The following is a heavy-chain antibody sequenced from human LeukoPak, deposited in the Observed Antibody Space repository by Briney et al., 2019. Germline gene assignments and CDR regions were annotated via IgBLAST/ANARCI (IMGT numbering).Heavy chain of an antibody. CDR3: ASVGCSGGSCYSGPFDY. Sequence: GASVKVSCKASGGTFSSYAISWVRQAPGQGLEWMGGIIPIFGTANYAQKFQGRVTITADESTSTAYMELSSLRSEDTAVYYCASVGCSGGSCYSGPFDYWGQGTLVTVSS. J-gene: IGHJ4*02. V-gene: IGHV1-69*01. CDR2: IIPIFGTA. CDR1: GGTFSSYA. D-gene: IGHD2-15*01.